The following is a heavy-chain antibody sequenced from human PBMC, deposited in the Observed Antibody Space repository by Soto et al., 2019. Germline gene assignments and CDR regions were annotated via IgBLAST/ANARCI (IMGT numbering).Heavy chain of an antibody. V-gene: IGHV5-10-1*03. Sequence: EVQLVQSGAEVKKPGESLRISCKGSGYSFTSYWISWVRQMPGKGLEWMGRIDPSDSYTNYSPSFQGHVTISADKSISTAYLQWSSLKASDTAMYYCARDYGSGSSIGYGMDVWGQGTTVTVSS. D-gene: IGHD3-10*01. CDR2: IDPSDSYT. CDR1: GYSFTSYW. J-gene: IGHJ6*02. CDR3: ARDYGSGSSIGYGMDV.